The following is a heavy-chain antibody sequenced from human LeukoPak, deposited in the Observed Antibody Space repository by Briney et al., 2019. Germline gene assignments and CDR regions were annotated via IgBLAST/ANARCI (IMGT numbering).Heavy chain of an antibody. CDR2: IYPGDSDT. D-gene: IGHD6-19*01. Sequence: GESLKISCKGSGYSFTSYWIGWVRQMPGKGLEWMGIIYPGDSDTRYSPSFQGQVTISADESISTAYLQWSSLKASDTAMYYCARSPRIAVAGTFDYYYYGMDVWGQGTTVTVSS. V-gene: IGHV5-51*01. CDR3: ARSPRIAVAGTFDYYYYGMDV. J-gene: IGHJ6*02. CDR1: GYSFTSYW.